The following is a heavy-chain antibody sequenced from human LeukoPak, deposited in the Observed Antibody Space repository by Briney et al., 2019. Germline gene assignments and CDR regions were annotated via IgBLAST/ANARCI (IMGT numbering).Heavy chain of an antibody. D-gene: IGHD3-10*01. J-gene: IGHJ4*02. V-gene: IGHV1-18*01. CDR2: ISAYNGNA. CDR3: ARDGSYYYGSGSYL. CDR1: GYTFTSYG. Sequence: APVKVSCKASGYTFTSYGISWVRQAPGQGLEWMGWISAYNGNANYAQKLQGRVTMTTDTSTSTAYMELRSLRSDDTAVYYCARDGSYYYGSGSYLWGQGTLVTVSS.